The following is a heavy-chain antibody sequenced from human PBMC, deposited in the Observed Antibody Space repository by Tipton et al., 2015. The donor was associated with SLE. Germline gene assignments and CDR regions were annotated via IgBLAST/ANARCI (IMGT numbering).Heavy chain of an antibody. J-gene: IGHJ4*02. CDR3: VVCSPSSCAYFDY. CDR2: IRTKAYDETT. V-gene: IGHV3-49*04. CDR1: GFTFGYYT. D-gene: IGHD2-2*01. Sequence: SLRLSCTASGFTFGYYTVSWVRQAPGKGLEWVGFIRTKAYDETTEYAASVKGRFTISRDDFKSIVYLQMNSLKTEDTAVYYCVVCSPSSCAYFDYWGQGRLVTVSS.